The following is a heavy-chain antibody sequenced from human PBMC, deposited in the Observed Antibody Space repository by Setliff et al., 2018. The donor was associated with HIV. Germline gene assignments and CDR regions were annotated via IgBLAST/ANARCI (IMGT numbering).Heavy chain of an antibody. J-gene: IGHJ4*02. V-gene: IGHV1-18*01. Sequence: ASVKVSCKASGYTFTSYGISWVRQAPGQGLEWMGRINPNSGDTNYAQKFQGRVTITADESTSTSSMELSSLGSEDTAVYYCARVNGGNSPYYFDSWGQGTLVTVSS. CDR2: INPNSGDT. CDR1: GYTFTSYG. CDR3: ARVNGGNSPYYFDS. D-gene: IGHD2-21*02.